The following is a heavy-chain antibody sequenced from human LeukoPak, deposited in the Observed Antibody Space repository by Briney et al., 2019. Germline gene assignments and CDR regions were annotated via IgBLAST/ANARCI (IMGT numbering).Heavy chain of an antibody. CDR3: ARDSSRYDLTYFDY. V-gene: IGHV1-18*01. CDR1: GYTFTSYG. Sequence: GASVKVSCKASGYTFTSYGISWVRQAPGQGLEWMGWISAYNGNTNYAQKLQGRVTMTTDTSTSTAYMELRSLRSDDTAVYYCARDSSRYDLTYFDYWGLGTLVTVSS. J-gene: IGHJ4*02. D-gene: IGHD1-1*01. CDR2: ISAYNGNT.